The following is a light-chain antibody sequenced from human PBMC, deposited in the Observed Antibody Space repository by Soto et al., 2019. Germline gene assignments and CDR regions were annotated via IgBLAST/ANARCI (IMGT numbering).Light chain of an antibody. CDR1: QSVSSNF. CDR2: GAS. J-gene: IGKJ1*01. V-gene: IGKV3-20*01. CDR3: HQYGSSPRT. Sequence: EIVLTQSPGTLSLSPGDRATLSCRASQSVSSNFLACYQQKPGQAPRLLIYGASIRATGIPDRFSGRGFGTDFTLTIRRLEPEDFAMYFCHQYGSSPRTFGQGTKEEIQ.